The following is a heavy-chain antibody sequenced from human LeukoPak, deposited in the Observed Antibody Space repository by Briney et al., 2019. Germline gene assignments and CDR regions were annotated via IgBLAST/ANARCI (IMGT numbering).Heavy chain of an antibody. CDR3: ARRRRGVRGLNWFDP. Sequence: SETLSLTCAVYGGSFSGYYWSWIRQPPGKGLEWIGEINHSGSTNYNPSLKSRVTISVDTSKNQFSLKLSSVTAADTAVYYCARRRRGVRGLNWFDPWGQGTLVTVSS. D-gene: IGHD3-10*01. CDR2: INHSGST. J-gene: IGHJ5*02. CDR1: GGSFSGYY. V-gene: IGHV4-34*01.